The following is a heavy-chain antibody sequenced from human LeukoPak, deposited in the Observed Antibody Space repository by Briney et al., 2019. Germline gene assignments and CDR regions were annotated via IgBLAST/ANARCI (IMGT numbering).Heavy chain of an antibody. D-gene: IGHD5-12*01. J-gene: IGHJ4*02. Sequence: GGSLRLSCAAPGFTLSSYNMNWVRQAPGKGLEWVSYISSSSTTIYYADSVKGRFTIPRDNAKNSLYLQMNSLRDEDTAVYYCARSRGSDYWAREPWSPSPQ. CDR3: ARSRGSDY. CDR2: ISSSSTTI. CDR1: GFTLSSYN. V-gene: IGHV3-48*02.